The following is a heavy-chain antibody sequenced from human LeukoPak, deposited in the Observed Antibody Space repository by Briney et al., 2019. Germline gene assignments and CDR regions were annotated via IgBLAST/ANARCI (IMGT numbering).Heavy chain of an antibody. CDR1: GGTFSSYA. D-gene: IGHD6-19*01. CDR3: ARLGYSSGWYEV. V-gene: IGHV1-69*13. Sequence: ASVKVSCKASGGTFSSYAISWVRQAPGQGLEWMGGIIPIFGTANYAQKFQGRVTITADESTSTAYMELSSLRSEDTAMYYCARLGYSSGWYEVWGQGTLVTVSS. CDR2: IIPIFGTA. J-gene: IGHJ4*02.